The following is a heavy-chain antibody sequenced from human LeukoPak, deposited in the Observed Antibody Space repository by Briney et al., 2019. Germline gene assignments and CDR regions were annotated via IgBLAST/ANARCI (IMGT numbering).Heavy chain of an antibody. Sequence: ASVKVSCKASGYTFTSYGISWVRQAPGQGLGWMGWISAYNGNTNYAQKLQGRVTMTTDTSTSTAYMELRSLRSDDTAVYYCAREGEGDYYYDSSGYYPGDYWGQGTLVTVSS. CDR1: GYTFTSYG. D-gene: IGHD3-22*01. V-gene: IGHV1-18*01. CDR2: ISAYNGNT. CDR3: AREGEGDYYYDSSGYYPGDY. J-gene: IGHJ4*02.